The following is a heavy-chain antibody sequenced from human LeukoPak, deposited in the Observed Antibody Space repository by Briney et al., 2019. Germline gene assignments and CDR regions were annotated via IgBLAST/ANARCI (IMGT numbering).Heavy chain of an antibody. J-gene: IGHJ4*02. CDR2: INSNGSST. CDR3: ASIDYFDY. V-gene: IGHV3-74*01. CDR1: GFTFSSYW. Sequence: PGGSLRLSCAASGFTFSSYWMHWVRQAPVKGLVWVSRINSNGSSTSYADSVKDRFTTSTDNAKNTLYLQMNSLRAVDTAVYYCASIDYFDYWGQGTLVTVSS.